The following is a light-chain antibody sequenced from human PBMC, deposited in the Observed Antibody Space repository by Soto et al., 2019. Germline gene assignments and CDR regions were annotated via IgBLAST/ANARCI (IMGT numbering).Light chain of an antibody. Sequence: QSALTQHASVSGSPGQSIAISCTGTSSDVGGYNWVSWYQQHPGKAPKLIVYDVRNRPSGVSDRFSGYKSGNTASLTISGLQAEDEADYYCSSYTSSYSVVFGGGTKLTVL. V-gene: IGLV2-14*03. CDR2: DVR. CDR3: SSYTSSYSVV. CDR1: SSDVGGYNW. J-gene: IGLJ2*01.